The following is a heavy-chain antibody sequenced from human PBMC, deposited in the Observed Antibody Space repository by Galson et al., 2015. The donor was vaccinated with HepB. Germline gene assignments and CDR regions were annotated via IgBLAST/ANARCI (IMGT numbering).Heavy chain of an antibody. CDR2: IYYSGST. J-gene: IGHJ6*02. Sequence: KGLEWIGYIYYSGSTNYNPSLKSRVTISVDTSKNQFSLKLSSVTAADTAVYYCAAAVVFPAGISHYYYGMDVWGQGTTVTVSS. D-gene: IGHD2-2*02. V-gene: IGHV4-59*01. CDR3: AAAVVFPAGISHYYYGMDV.